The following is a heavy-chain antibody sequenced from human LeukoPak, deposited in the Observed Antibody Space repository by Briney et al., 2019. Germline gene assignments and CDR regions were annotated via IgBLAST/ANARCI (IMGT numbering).Heavy chain of an antibody. Sequence: GGTLRPSCAASGFTFSSYGMHWVRQAPGKGLEWVAVISFDASNKYYADSVKGRFTISRDNSKNTLYLQMNSLRAEDTAVYYCARDYCTNGVCFSPAHWGQGTLVTVSS. J-gene: IGHJ1*01. CDR3: ARDYCTNGVCFSPAH. CDR1: GFTFSSYG. V-gene: IGHV3-30*03. CDR2: ISFDASNK. D-gene: IGHD2-8*01.